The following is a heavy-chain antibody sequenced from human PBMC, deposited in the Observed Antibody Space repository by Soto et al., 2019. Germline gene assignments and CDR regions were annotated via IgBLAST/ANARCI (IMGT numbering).Heavy chain of an antibody. J-gene: IGHJ6*02. Sequence: SVKVSCKASGGTFSSYAISWVRQAPGQGLEWMGGIIPIFGTANYAQKFQGRVTITADESTSTAYMELSSLRSEDTAVYYCARERTGTTSMDVWGQGTTVTVSS. CDR2: IIPIFGTA. D-gene: IGHD1-1*01. CDR1: GGTFSSYA. V-gene: IGHV1-69*13. CDR3: ARERTGTTSMDV.